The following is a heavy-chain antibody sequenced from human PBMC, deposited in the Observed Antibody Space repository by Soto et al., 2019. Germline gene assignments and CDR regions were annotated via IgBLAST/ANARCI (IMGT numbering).Heavy chain of an antibody. CDR3: ASSQKGYNWNYFDH. V-gene: IGHV4-39*01. Sequence: ETLSLTCAVSVGSISGSYYYWGWLRQSPGRGPEWIGSVFYTGFTSYNPSLESRVSVSVDTSKNQFSLKVSAVTAADTAVYYCASSQKGYNWNYFDHWGQGALVTVSS. J-gene: IGHJ4*02. CDR1: VGSISGSYYY. D-gene: IGHD1-20*01. CDR2: VFYTGFT.